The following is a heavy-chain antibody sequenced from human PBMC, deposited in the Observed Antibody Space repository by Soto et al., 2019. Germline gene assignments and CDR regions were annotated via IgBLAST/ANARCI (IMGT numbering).Heavy chain of an antibody. J-gene: IGHJ4*02. CDR1: GFTFSNAW. CDR2: IKSKTDGGTT. Sequence: EVQLVESGGGLVKPGGSLRLSCAASGFTFSNAWMSWVRQAPGKGLEWVGRIKSKTDGGTTDYAAPVKGRFIISRDDSKNTLYLQMNSLKTEDTAVYYCTTGSSGYYPIGYWGQGTLVTVSS. D-gene: IGHD3-22*01. CDR3: TTGSSGYYPIGY. V-gene: IGHV3-15*01.